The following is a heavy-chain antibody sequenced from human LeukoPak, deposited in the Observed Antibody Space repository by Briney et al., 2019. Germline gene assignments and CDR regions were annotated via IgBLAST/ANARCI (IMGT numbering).Heavy chain of an antibody. Sequence: GGSLRLSCAASGFTFSSYWMSWVRQAPGKGLEWVAFIRYDGSNKYYADSVKGRFTISRDNSKNTLYLQMNSLRAEDTAVYYCAKVDTAMVVTPFDYWGQGTLVTVSS. D-gene: IGHD5-18*01. CDR3: AKVDTAMVVTPFDY. CDR1: GFTFSSYW. CDR2: IRYDGSNK. J-gene: IGHJ4*02. V-gene: IGHV3-30*02.